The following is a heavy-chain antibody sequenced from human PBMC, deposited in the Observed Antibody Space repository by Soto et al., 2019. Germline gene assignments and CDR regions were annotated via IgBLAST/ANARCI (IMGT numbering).Heavy chain of an antibody. D-gene: IGHD6-13*01. CDR3: ARRGPGTYFDG. Sequence: EVQLLESGGGLVQPGGSLRLSCAASGFTFSSYAMNWVRQAPGKGLEWVSVISGSGGSTYYADSVKGRFTISRDNSKNTLYLQMHSLRAEDTGVYYCARRGPGTYFDGWGQGTLVTVSS. J-gene: IGHJ4*02. CDR2: ISGSGGST. CDR1: GFTFSSYA. V-gene: IGHV3-23*01.